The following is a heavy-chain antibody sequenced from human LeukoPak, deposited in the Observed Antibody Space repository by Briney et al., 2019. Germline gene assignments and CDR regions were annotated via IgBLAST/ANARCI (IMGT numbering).Heavy chain of an antibody. CDR3: ARLLWFGDTYYFDY. Sequence: GGSLRLSCAASGFTFSDYYMSWIRQAPGKGLEWVSCISSSGSTIYYADSVKGRFTISRDNAKNSLYLQMNSLRAEDTAVYYCARLLWFGDTYYFDYWGQGTLVTVSS. CDR2: ISSSGSTI. J-gene: IGHJ4*02. CDR1: GFTFSDYY. D-gene: IGHD3-10*01. V-gene: IGHV3-11*01.